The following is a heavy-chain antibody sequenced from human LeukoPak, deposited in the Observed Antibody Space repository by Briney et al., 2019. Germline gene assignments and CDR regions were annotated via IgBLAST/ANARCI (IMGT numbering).Heavy chain of an antibody. V-gene: IGHV3-74*01. J-gene: IGHJ4*02. Sequence: PGGSLRLSCAASGFTFSTYWMHWVRQAPGKGLVWVSRINSDGSSTAYADSVKGRFTISRDNAKNTLYLQMNSLRAEDTAVYFCARGATNGDYGYWGQGTLVTVSS. CDR3: ARGATNGDYGY. CDR2: INSDGSST. CDR1: GFTFSTYW. D-gene: IGHD4-17*01.